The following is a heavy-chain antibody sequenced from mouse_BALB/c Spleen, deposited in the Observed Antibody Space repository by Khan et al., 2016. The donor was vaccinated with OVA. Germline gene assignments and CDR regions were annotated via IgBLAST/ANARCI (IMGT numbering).Heavy chain of an antibody. D-gene: IGHD1-1*01. Sequence: EVELVESGGDLVKPGGSLKLTCAASGFSFSTYGMSWVRQTPDKRLEWVVTVSTGGGNTNYQPALRGRFTITRKTSRNHFFLQLNALNTADTAKLKVQFTRCSDNARNTLYLQMFGLKSEETAMVYCTRFAYYYDSEGFAYWGQGTLVTVSA. CDR1: GFSFSTYG. CDR2: VSTGGGNT. J-gene: IGHJ3*01. CDR3: QFTRCSDNARNTLYLQMFGLKSEETAMVYCTRFAYYYDSEGFAY. V-gene: IGHV5-6*01.